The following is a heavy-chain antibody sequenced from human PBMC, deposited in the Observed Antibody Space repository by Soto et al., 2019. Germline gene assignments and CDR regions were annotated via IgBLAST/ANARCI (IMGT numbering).Heavy chain of an antibody. D-gene: IGHD4-4*01. V-gene: IGHV6-1*01. Sequence: PSQTLSLTCAISGDSVSSNGAAWNWIRPSPSRGLEWLGRTYYRSRWYSEYAQSVKSRITVNPDTSQNQFSLQLNSVTPEDTAIYCCARDPPGFHSAFDFWGQGTLVTVSS. CDR1: GDSVSSNGAA. J-gene: IGHJ4*02. CDR2: TYYRSRWYS. CDR3: ARDPPGFHSAFDF.